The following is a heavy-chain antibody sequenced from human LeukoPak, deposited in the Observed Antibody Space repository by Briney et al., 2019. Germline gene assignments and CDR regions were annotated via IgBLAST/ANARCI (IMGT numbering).Heavy chain of an antibody. V-gene: IGHV4-31*03. CDR2: FYYSGST. J-gene: IGHJ3*02. Sequence: PSETLSLTCTVSGGSISSGGYYWSWIRQHPGKGQEWIGFFYYSGSTYYNPSLKSRLTISIDTSENQFSLKVSSVTAADTAVYYCARGSPGDAFDIWGQGTLITVSS. CDR1: GGSISSGGYY. CDR3: ARGSPGDAFDI.